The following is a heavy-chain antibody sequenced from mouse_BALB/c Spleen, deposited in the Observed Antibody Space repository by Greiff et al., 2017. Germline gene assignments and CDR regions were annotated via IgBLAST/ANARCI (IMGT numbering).Heavy chain of an antibody. D-gene: IGHD4-1*01. Sequence: EVQLVESGGGLVKPGGSLKLSCAASGFAFSSYDMSWVRQTPEKRLEWVAYISSGGGSTYYPDTVKGRFTISRDNAKNTLYLQMSSLKSEDTAMYYCARHEIPGNFDYWGQGTTLTVSS. J-gene: IGHJ2*01. V-gene: IGHV5-12-1*01. CDR3: ARHEIPGNFDY. CDR2: ISSGGGST. CDR1: GFAFSSYD.